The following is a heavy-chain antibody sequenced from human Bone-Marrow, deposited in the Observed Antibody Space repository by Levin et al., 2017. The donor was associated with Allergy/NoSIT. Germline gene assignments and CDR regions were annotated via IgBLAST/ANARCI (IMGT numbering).Heavy chain of an antibody. CDR1: GFTFSIYS. Sequence: PGGSLRLSCAASGFTFSIYSMNWVRQAPGKGLEYVSAINNDGRDTYYADFVRGRFTISRDNSKNTLYLQMNSLSAEDTAIYYCAKDLSGWSSLDEFDIWGQGTMVTVSS. CDR2: INNDGRDT. V-gene: IGHV3-23*01. CDR3: AKDLSGWSSLDEFDI. J-gene: IGHJ3*02. D-gene: IGHD6-19*01.